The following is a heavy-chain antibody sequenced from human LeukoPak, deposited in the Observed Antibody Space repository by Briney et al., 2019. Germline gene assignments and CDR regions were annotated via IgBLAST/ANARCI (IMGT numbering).Heavy chain of an antibody. V-gene: IGHV3-53*05. CDR1: GFTVSSNY. Sequence: PGGSLRLSCAASGFTVSSNYMSWVRQAPGKGLEWVSVIYSGGSTYYADSVKGRFTISRDNSKNTVSLQMNSLRVEDAAVYYCARANSSTWHYFDDWGQGTLVTVSS. D-gene: IGHD6-13*01. CDR2: IYSGGST. J-gene: IGHJ4*02. CDR3: ARANSSTWHYFDD.